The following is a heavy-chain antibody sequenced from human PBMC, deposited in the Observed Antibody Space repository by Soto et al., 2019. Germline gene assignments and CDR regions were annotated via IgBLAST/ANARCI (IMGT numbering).Heavy chain of an antibody. J-gene: IGHJ4*02. CDR1: GYSFTTYG. V-gene: IGHV1-18*01. CDR2: ISPYNGKT. Sequence: GASVKVSCKASGYSFTTYGIFWVRQAPGQGLEWMGWISPYNGKTNYAQNLQGRVSMTTDTSTTTAYVELRSLRSDDTAVYYCARPYDSSQSPRFDYWGQGTLVTVSS. D-gene: IGHD3-22*01. CDR3: ARPYDSSQSPRFDY.